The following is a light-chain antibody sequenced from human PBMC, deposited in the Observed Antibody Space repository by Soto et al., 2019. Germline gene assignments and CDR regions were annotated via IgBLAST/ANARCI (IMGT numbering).Light chain of an antibody. V-gene: IGKV2-28*01. J-gene: IGKJ5*01. Sequence: VMTQYPLTLPVTPGEPASISCRSSQSLLYNNTYNYLDWYVQKPGQSPQLLIYFGSNRAPGVPDRFSGSGSGTDFTLKINRVEAEDVGTYYCMQALQSLTFGQGTLLEIK. CDR2: FGS. CDR1: QSLLYNNTYNY. CDR3: MQALQSLT.